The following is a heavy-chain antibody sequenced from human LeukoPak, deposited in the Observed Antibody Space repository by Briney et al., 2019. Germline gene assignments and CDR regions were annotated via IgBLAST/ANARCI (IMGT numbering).Heavy chain of an antibody. V-gene: IGHV1-2*02. D-gene: IGHD1-26*01. J-gene: IGHJ6*03. CDR2: INPNSGGT. CDR3: AKVGPSSSGTYWGEFYYFYMDV. CDR1: GYTFTGYY. Sequence: ASVKVSCKASGYTFTGYYMHWVRQAPGQGLEWVGWINPNSGGTNYAQKFQGRVTMTRDTSISTAYMELSRLRSDGTAVYYCAKVGPSSSGTYWGEFYYFYMDVWGKGTTVTVSS.